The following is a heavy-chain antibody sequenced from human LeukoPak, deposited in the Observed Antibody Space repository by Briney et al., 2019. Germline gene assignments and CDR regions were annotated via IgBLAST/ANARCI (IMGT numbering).Heavy chain of an antibody. D-gene: IGHD4-23*01. CDR3: AKDIEYGGNSGGSADAFDI. CDR2: ISWNSGSI. J-gene: IGHJ3*02. Sequence: GGSLRLSCAASGFTFDDYAMHWVRQAPGKGLEWASGISWNSGSIGYADSVKGRFTISRDNAKNSLYLQMNSLRAEDTALYYCAKDIEYGGNSGGSADAFDIWGQGTMVTVSS. V-gene: IGHV3-9*01. CDR1: GFTFDDYA.